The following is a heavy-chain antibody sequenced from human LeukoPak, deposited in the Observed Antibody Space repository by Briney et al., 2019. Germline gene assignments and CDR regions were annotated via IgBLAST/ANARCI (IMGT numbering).Heavy chain of an antibody. V-gene: IGHV4-39*07. CDR3: ARLLSSSTPDDAFDI. J-gene: IGHJ3*02. D-gene: IGHD6-13*01. CDR1: GGSISSSSYY. Sequence: SETLSLTXTVSGGSISSSSYYWGWIRQPPGKGLERIGSIYYSGSTYYNPSLKSRVTISVDTSKNQFSLKLSSVTAADTAVYYCARLLSSSTPDDAFDIWGQGTMVTVSS. CDR2: IYYSGST.